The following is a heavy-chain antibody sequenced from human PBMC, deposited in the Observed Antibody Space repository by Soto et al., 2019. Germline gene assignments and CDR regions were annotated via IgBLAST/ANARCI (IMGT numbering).Heavy chain of an antibody. CDR1: GFTFSDYY. Sequence: GGSLRLSCAASGFTFSDYYMSWIRQAPGKGLEWVSYISSSSSYTNYADSVKGRFTISRDNAKNSLYLQMNSLRAEDTAVYYCASSTDPYYYDSSGYYYKYYYGMDVWGQGTTVTVSS. J-gene: IGHJ6*02. CDR3: ASSTDPYYYDSSGYYYKYYYGMDV. D-gene: IGHD3-22*01. V-gene: IGHV3-11*06. CDR2: ISSSSSYT.